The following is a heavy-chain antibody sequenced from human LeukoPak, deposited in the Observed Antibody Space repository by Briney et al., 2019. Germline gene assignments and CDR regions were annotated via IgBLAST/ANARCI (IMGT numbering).Heavy chain of an antibody. CDR1: GGSFSGYY. V-gene: IGHV4-34*01. Sequence: SETLSLTCAVYGGSFSGYYWSWIRQPPGKGLEWIGEIDHSGSTNYNPSLKSRVTISVDTSKNQFSLKLSSVTAADTAVYYCARSKYYYGSGSYSDNWGQGTLVTVSS. CDR2: IDHSGST. J-gene: IGHJ4*02. D-gene: IGHD3-10*01. CDR3: ARSKYYYGSGSYSDN.